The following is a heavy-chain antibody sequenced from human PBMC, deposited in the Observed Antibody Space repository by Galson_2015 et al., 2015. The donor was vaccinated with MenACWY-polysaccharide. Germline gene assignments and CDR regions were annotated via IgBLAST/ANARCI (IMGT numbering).Heavy chain of an antibody. Sequence: SLRLSCAVSGFTFSSSWMTWVRQAPGKGLEWVANIKEDGSVKNYVDSVRGRFTISRDNALNSVYPQVDSLRAEDTAVYYCARDSHYNTLDYWGQGTLVAVSS. CDR1: GFTFSSSW. V-gene: IGHV3-7*01. D-gene: IGHD1-1*01. CDR3: ARDSHYNTLDY. CDR2: IKEDGSVK. J-gene: IGHJ4*02.